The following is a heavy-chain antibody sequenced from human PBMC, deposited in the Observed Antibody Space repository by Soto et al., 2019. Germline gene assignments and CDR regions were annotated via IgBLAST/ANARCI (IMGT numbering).Heavy chain of an antibody. Sequence: LRLSCAASGFTFSNYGMHWVRQAPGKGLEWVAVIWYDGSNKYYADSVKGRFTISRDNSKNTLYLQMNSLRAEDTAVYYCARDTGCSGGSCYPAAFDIWGQGTMVTVSS. J-gene: IGHJ3*02. CDR2: IWYDGSNK. CDR1: GFTFSNYG. V-gene: IGHV3-33*01. CDR3: ARDTGCSGGSCYPAAFDI. D-gene: IGHD2-15*01.